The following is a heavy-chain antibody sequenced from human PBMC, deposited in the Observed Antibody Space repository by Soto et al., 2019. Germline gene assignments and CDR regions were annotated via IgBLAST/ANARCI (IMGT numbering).Heavy chain of an antibody. V-gene: IGHV1-69*06. Sequence: QVQLVQSGAEVKKPGSSVKVSCKASGGTFRSSAISWVRQAPGQGLEWMGAIIPVFGTAHYAQKFQGRVTITADNPTSTAYMELSRLRAEDTAVYYCATERPEGGKDVWGQGTTVTVSS. CDR3: ATERPEGGKDV. J-gene: IGHJ6*02. D-gene: IGHD6-25*01. CDR1: GGTFRSSA. CDR2: IIPVFGTA.